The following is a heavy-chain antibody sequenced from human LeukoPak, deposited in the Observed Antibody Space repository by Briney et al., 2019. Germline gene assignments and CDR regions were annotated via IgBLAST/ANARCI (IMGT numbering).Heavy chain of an antibody. CDR1: GGSISSRNYY. V-gene: IGHV4-39*07. CDR2: IYYSGST. CDR3: ARDRDHVYFDL. Sequence: PSETLSLTCTVSGGSISSRNYYWGWIRQPPGKGPEWMGSIYYSGSTYYNPSLKSRASISVDTSKNQFSLKLSSVTAADTAVYYCARDRDHVYFDLWGRGTLVTVSS. J-gene: IGHJ2*01. D-gene: IGHD3-10*01.